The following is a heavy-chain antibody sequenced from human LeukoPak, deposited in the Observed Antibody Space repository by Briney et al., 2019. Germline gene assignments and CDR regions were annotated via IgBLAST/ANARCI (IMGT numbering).Heavy chain of an antibody. CDR1: GFTFSSYG. Sequence: GRSLRLSCAASGFTFSSYGMHWVRQAPGKGLEWVAVISYDGSNKYYADSVKGRFTISRDNSKNTLYLQMNSLRAEDTAVYHCAKITMVRGAQHGMDVWGQGTTVTVSS. V-gene: IGHV3-30*18. CDR3: AKITMVRGAQHGMDV. J-gene: IGHJ6*02. D-gene: IGHD3-10*01. CDR2: ISYDGSNK.